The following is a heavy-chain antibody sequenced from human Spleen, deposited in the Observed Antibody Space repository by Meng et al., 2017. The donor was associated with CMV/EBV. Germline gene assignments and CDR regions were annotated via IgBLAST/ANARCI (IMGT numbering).Heavy chain of an antibody. CDR2: IKQDGSEK. V-gene: IGHV3-7*01. J-gene: IGHJ4*02. CDR3: ARVFTMIVVVAGPFDY. Sequence: GESLKISCAAYGFTFSSYWMSWVRQAPGKGLEWVANIKQDGSEKYYVDSVKGRFTISRDNAKNSLYLQMNSLRAEDTAVYYCARVFTMIVVVAGPFDYWGQGTLVTVSS. CDR1: GFTFSSYW. D-gene: IGHD3-22*01.